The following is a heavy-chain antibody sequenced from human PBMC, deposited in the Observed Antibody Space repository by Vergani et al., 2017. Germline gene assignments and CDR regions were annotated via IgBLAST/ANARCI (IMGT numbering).Heavy chain of an antibody. Sequence: QVTLRESGPALVKPTQTLTLTCTFSGFSLSTSGMCVSWVRQPPGKALEWLALIYWDDDKRYSPSLKSRLTITKDTSKNQVVLTMTNMDPVDTATYYCAHEGAAFGGVIVRFGYWGQGTLVTVSS. CDR3: AHEGAAFGGVIVRFGY. CDR2: IYWDDDK. J-gene: IGHJ4*02. CDR1: GFSLSTSGMC. D-gene: IGHD3-16*02. V-gene: IGHV2-5*08.